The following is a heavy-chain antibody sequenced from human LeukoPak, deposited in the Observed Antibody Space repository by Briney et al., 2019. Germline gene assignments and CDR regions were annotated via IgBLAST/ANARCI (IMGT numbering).Heavy chain of an antibody. CDR2: ISSYNGKT. D-gene: IGHD3-16*01. CDR3: ARDITVVLLASIGFDY. CDR1: GYTFTSYG. Sequence: ASVKVSCKASGYTFTSYGLSWVRQAPGQGLEWMGWISSYNGKTNYAQKFQGRLTMTTDTSTSTAYMELRSLTSDDTAVYYCARDITVVLLASIGFDYWSQGTVVTVSS. V-gene: IGHV1-18*01. J-gene: IGHJ4*02.